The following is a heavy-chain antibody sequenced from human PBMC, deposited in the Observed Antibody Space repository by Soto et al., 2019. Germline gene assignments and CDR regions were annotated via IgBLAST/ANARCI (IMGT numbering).Heavy chain of an antibody. V-gene: IGHV3-23*01. CDR2: IGSVGGDT. CDR1: GFTFYSYA. J-gene: IGHJ3*02. CDR3: VKDRMAYNSVWDPFDI. Sequence: GSLRLSCAASGFTFYSYAMSWVRQAPGKGLEWVSTIGSVGGDTYYADSVKGRFTIPRDDSKNTLLLQMNSLRAEDTAVYYCVKDRMAYNSVWDPFDIWGQGTMVTVSS. D-gene: IGHD1-20*01.